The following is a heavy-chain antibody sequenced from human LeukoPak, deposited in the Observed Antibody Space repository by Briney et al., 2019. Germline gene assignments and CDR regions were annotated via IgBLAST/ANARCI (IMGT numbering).Heavy chain of an antibody. CDR2: TYYRSKWYN. D-gene: IGHD6-13*01. Sequence: SQTLSLTCAISGDSVSSNSAAWNWIRPSPSRGLEWLGRTYYRSKWYNDYAVSVKSRITINPDTSKNQFSLQLNSVTPEDTAVYYCARSPGIAAAVRFDPWGQGTLVTVSS. V-gene: IGHV6-1*01. CDR3: ARSPGIAAAVRFDP. CDR1: GDSVSSNSAA. J-gene: IGHJ5*02.